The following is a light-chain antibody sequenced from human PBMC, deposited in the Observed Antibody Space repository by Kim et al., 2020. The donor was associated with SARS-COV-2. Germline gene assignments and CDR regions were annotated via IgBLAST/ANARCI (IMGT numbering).Light chain of an antibody. Sequence: DIQLTQSPSFPSASVGDRVTITCRASQGIRNNLAWFHQKPGKAPTLLIYAASTLQSGVPSRFSGSGSGTEFTLTISSLQPEDFATYYCQHLNSYPLTFGGGTKVDIK. J-gene: IGKJ4*01. V-gene: IGKV1-9*01. CDR3: QHLNSYPLT. CDR1: QGIRNN. CDR2: AAS.